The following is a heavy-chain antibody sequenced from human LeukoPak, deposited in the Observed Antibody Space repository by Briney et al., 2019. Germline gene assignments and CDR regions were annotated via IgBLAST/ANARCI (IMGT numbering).Heavy chain of an antibody. V-gene: IGHV4-59*08. CDR3: ARQPGGTAAFDI. CDR2: SHYSGET. D-gene: IGHD1-14*01. J-gene: IGHJ3*02. CDR1: GASMTDYY. Sequence: TSETLSLTCTVSGASMTDYYWSWIRQPPGKGLEWIAYSHYSGETKYNLSLKSRITISVDTSKNQFSLKLSSVTAADTAVYFCARQPGGTAAFDIWGQGTTVTVSA.